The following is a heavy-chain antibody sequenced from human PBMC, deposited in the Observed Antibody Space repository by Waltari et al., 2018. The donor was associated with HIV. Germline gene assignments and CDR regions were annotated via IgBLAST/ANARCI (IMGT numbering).Heavy chain of an antibody. D-gene: IGHD2-21*01. J-gene: IGHJ4*02. V-gene: IGHV3-15*01. CDR2: IKSKNDGGTI. CDR1: GFTFINDW. Sequence: EVHLVESGGGLVQPGGSLRVSCTISGFTFINDWMSWVRQAPGKGLEWLGRIKSKNDGGTIDYAAPVKDRFTILRDDSKHTLYLEMSSLKIEDTGIYYCVTDAVAVPLDTAYWGQGTLVTVSS. CDR3: VTDAVAVPLDTAY.